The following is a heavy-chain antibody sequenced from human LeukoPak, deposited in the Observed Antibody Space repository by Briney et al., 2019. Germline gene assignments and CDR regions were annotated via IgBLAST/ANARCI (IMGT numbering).Heavy chain of an antibody. Sequence: SGPTLVKPTQTLTLTCTFSGFSLSTSGVGVGWIRQPPGKALEWLALIFWDDDKRYNPSLKSRLTITKDTSKNQVVLTMTNVDPVDTATYYCAHRRVESFADYFDYWGQGILVPVSS. CDR3: AHRRVESFADYFDY. CDR2: IFWDDDK. J-gene: IGHJ4*02. D-gene: IGHD3-3*01. V-gene: IGHV2-5*02. CDR1: GFSLSTSGVG.